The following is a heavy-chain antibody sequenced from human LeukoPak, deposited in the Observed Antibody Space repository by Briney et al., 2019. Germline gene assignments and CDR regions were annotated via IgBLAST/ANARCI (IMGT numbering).Heavy chain of an antibody. J-gene: IGHJ4*02. CDR1: GYSFTCYW. CDR3: ARLPRVAAAAFDY. D-gene: IGHD6-13*01. V-gene: IGHV5-51*01. CDR2: IYPGDSDT. Sequence: GESLKISCKGSGYSFTCYWIGWVRQMPGKGLEWMGIIYPGDSDTRYSPSFQGQVTISADKSISTAYLQWSSLKASDTAMSYCARLPRVAAAAFDYWGQGTLVTVSS.